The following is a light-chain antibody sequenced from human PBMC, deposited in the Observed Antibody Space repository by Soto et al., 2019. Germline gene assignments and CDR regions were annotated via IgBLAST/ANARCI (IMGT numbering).Light chain of an antibody. Sequence: QPVLTQPPSVSGAPGQRVTISCTGRSSNIGAGYDVHWYQQLPGTAPKLLIYGNSDRPSGVPDRFSGSKSGTSASRAITGLQAEDEADDYCQSYDSSLSAVVFGGGTKLNVL. CDR2: GNS. J-gene: IGLJ2*01. V-gene: IGLV1-40*01. CDR3: QSYDSSLSAVV. CDR1: SSNIGAGYD.